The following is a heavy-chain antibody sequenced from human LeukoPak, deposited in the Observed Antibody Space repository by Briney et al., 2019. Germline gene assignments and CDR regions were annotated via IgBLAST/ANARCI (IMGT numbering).Heavy chain of an antibody. CDR2: IYYSGST. Sequence: SQTLSLTCTVSGGSISSGGYYWSWIRQHPGKGLEWIGYIYYSGSTYYNPSLKSRVTISVDTSRNQFSLKLSSVTAADTAVYYCAREDCSGGSCYSSPWGQGTLVTVSS. J-gene: IGHJ5*02. V-gene: IGHV4-31*03. CDR1: GGSISSGGYY. CDR3: AREDCSGGSCYSSP. D-gene: IGHD2-15*01.